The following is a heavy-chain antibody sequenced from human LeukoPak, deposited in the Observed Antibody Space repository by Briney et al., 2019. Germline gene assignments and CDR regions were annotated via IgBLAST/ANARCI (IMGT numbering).Heavy chain of an antibody. V-gene: IGHV4-59*01. CDR1: GGSISSYY. CDR3: ARGGGLGWPFFDY. J-gene: IGHJ4*02. Sequence: SETLSPTCTVSGGSISSYYWSWIRQPPGKGLECIGYIYYTGSTNYNPSLKSRVTIAVDTSKNQFSLKLTSVTSADTAVYYWARGGGLGWPFFDYWGQGTLVTVSS. CDR2: IYYTGST. D-gene: IGHD3-16*01.